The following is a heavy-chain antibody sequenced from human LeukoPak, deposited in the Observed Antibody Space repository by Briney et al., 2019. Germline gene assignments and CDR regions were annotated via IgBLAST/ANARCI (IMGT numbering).Heavy chain of an antibody. CDR2: INHSGST. D-gene: IGHD3-10*01. CDR3: ARGYYGSGSYIDY. Sequence: SETLSLTCAVYGGSFSGYYWSWIRQPPGKGLEWIGEINHSGSTNYNPSLESRVTISVDTSKNQFSLKLSSVTAADTAVYYCARGYYGSGSYIDYWGQGTLVTVSS. V-gene: IGHV4-34*01. J-gene: IGHJ4*02. CDR1: GGSFSGYY.